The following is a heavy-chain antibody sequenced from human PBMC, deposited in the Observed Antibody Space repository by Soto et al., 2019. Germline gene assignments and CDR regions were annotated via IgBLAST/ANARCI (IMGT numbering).Heavy chain of an antibody. CDR1: GGSITSYY. CDR2: IYYSGST. D-gene: IGHD3-10*01. Sequence: QVQLQESGPGLVKPSETLSLTCTVSGGSITSYYWSCIRHPPGKGLEWIGYIYYSGSTNYHPSLSRPVTISVDTSTNQFPLKLCSVTAADTAVYYCARYYGRYSDYCGQGTLVTVSS. J-gene: IGHJ4*02. V-gene: IGHV4-59*08. CDR3: ARYYGRYSDY.